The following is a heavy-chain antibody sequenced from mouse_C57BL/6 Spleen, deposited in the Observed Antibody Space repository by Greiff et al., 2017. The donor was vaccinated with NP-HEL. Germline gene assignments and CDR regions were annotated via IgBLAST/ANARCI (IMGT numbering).Heavy chain of an antibody. Sequence: QVQLQQPGAELVMPGASVKLSCKASGYTFTSYWMHWVKQRPGQGLEWIGEIDPSDSYTNYNQKFKGKSTLTVDKSSSTAYMQLSSLTSEDSAVYDCARGGKKLPYYFDYWGQGTTLTVSS. D-gene: IGHD4-1*01. CDR1: GYTFTSYW. CDR3: ARGGKKLPYYFDY. J-gene: IGHJ2*01. CDR2: IDPSDSYT. V-gene: IGHV1-69*01.